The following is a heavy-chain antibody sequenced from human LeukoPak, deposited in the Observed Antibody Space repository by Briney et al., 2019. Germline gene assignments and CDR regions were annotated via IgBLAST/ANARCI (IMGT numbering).Heavy chain of an antibody. J-gene: IGHJ4*02. CDR3: AMRIVGATYFDY. Sequence: SETLSLTCTVSGGSISGYYWSWIRQPPGEGLEWIGYIYSSGSTNYNPSLGSRVTVSVDTSKNQFSLQLSSVTAADTAVYYCAMRIVGATYFDYWGQGTLVTVSS. V-gene: IGHV4-59*12. D-gene: IGHD1-26*01. CDR1: GGSISGYY. CDR2: IYSSGST.